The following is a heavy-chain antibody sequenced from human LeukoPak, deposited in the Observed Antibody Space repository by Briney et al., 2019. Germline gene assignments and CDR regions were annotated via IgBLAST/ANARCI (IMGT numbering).Heavy chain of an antibody. Sequence: ASVKVSCKASGYTFTGYYMHWERQAPGQGLEWMGWINPNSGGTNYAQKFQGRVTMTRDTSISTAYMELSRLRSDDTAVYYCARSPITMIVVVIDYWGQGTLVTVSS. CDR3: ARSPITMIVVVIDY. D-gene: IGHD3-22*01. J-gene: IGHJ4*02. CDR1: GYTFTGYY. V-gene: IGHV1-2*02. CDR2: INPNSGGT.